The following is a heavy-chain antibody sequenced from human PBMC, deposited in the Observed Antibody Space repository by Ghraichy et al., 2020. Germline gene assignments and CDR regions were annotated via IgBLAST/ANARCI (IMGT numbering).Heavy chain of an antibody. D-gene: IGHD5-12*01. CDR2: ISGFNVKT. J-gene: IGHJ4*02. Sequence: ASVKVSCKTSGYDFYNFGVGWVRQAPGQGLELVGWISGFNVKTNYGQQFQGRVTVTVDRPMRTSYMEMRSLRSDDTAVYYCARERYSAYDFWGQGTLVTVSS. CDR1: GYDFYNFG. CDR3: ARERYSAYDF. V-gene: IGHV1-18*01.